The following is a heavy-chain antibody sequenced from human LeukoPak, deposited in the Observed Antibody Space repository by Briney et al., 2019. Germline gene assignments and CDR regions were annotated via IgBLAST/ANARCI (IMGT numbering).Heavy chain of an antibody. CDR1: GYTFTGYY. Sequence: ASVKVSCKASGYTFTGYYMHWVRQAPGQGLEWMGWINPNSGGTNYAQKFQGRVTMTRDTSISTAYMELSSLRSEDTAVYYCARVESYYDSSGYYWWFDPWGQGTLVTVSS. CDR2: INPNSGGT. CDR3: ARVESYYDSSGYYWWFDP. D-gene: IGHD3-22*01. V-gene: IGHV1-2*02. J-gene: IGHJ5*02.